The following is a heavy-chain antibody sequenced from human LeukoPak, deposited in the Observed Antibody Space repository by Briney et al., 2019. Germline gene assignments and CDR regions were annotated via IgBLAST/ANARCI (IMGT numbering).Heavy chain of an antibody. V-gene: IGHV3-74*01. CDR3: ARDSNQDY. CDR2: INDDGSDT. J-gene: IGHJ4*02. D-gene: IGHD4-11*01. CDR1: GFTFKLYW. Sequence: TGGSLRLSCAVSGFTFKLYWMHWVRQAPGKGPVWVSRINDDGSDTTYADSVKGRFTISRDDAKNMLFLQMNSLRAEDTAVYYRARDSNQDYWGQGTLVTVSS.